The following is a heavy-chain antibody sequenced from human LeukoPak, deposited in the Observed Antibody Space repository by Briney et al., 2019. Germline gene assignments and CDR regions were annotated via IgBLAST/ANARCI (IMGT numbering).Heavy chain of an antibody. J-gene: IGHJ5*02. D-gene: IGHD3-22*01. Sequence: GESPKISCEGSGYTFTSYGISWVRQAPGQGLEWMGWISAYNGNTNYAQKLQGRVTMTTDTSTSTAYMELRSLRSDDTAVYYCARYYYDSSGYTHGGWFDPWGQGTLVTVSS. CDR3: ARYYYDSSGYTHGGWFDP. CDR2: ISAYNGNT. CDR1: GYTFTSYG. V-gene: IGHV1-18*01.